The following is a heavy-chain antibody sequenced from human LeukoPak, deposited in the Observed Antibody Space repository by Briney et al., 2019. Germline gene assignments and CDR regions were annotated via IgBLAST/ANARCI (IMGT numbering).Heavy chain of an antibody. CDR3: ARVPRSGSYRRAFDY. J-gene: IGHJ4*02. V-gene: IGHV1-46*01. D-gene: IGHD1-26*01. Sequence: ASVKVSCKASGYSFTSYYMHWVRQAPGQGLEWMGIINPSGGSTSYAQKFQGRVTMTRDTSTSTAYMELSSLRSEDTAVYYCARVPRSGSYRRAFDYWGQGTLVTVSS. CDR1: GYSFTSYY. CDR2: INPSGGST.